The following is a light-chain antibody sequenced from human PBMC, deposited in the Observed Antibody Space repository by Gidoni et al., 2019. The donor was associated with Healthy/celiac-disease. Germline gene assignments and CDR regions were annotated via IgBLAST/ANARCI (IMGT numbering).Light chain of an antibody. CDR1: KLGDKY. CDR2: QDS. V-gene: IGLV3-1*01. Sequence: SYELTQPPSVSVSPGQTASITCSGDKLGDKYACWYQQKPGQSPVLVIYQDSKRPSGIPERFSGSNSGNTATLTISGTQAMDEADYYCQAWDSSTEGPYVVFGGGTKLTVL. J-gene: IGLJ2*01. CDR3: QAWDSSTEGPYVV.